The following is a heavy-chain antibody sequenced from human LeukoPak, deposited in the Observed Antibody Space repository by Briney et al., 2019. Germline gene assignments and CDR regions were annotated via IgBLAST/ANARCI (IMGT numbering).Heavy chain of an antibody. Sequence: GGSLRLSCSASGFAVSDNYMTWVRQAPGKGLDWVSVIYSGGSTYYSDSVKGRFTISRDNSKNTLYLQMNSLRAEDTAVYYCARVLSVVDDAFDIWGQGTMVTVSS. V-gene: IGHV3-66*01. J-gene: IGHJ3*02. CDR2: IYSGGST. CDR3: ARVLSVVDDAFDI. CDR1: GFAVSDNY. D-gene: IGHD2-2*01.